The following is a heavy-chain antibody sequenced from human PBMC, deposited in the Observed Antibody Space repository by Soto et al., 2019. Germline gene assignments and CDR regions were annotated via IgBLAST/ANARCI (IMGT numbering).Heavy chain of an antibody. CDR1: GFTFSSYA. CDR3: ANPSGPHYYYMDV. V-gene: IGHV3-23*01. Sequence: GGSLRLSCAASGFTFSSYAMSWVRQAPGKGLEWVSAISGSGGSTYYADTVKGRFTISRDNSKNTLYLQMNSLRAEDTAVYYCANPSGPHYYYMDVWGKGTTVTVSS. CDR2: ISGSGGST. J-gene: IGHJ6*03.